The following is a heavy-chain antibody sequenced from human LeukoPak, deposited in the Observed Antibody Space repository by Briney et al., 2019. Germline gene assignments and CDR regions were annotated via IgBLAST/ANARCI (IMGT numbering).Heavy chain of an antibody. V-gene: IGHV4-30-4*01. J-gene: IGHJ4*02. Sequence: SETLSLTCTVSGGSIGSGDYYWSWIRQPPGKGLEGIGYIYYSGPTYYHPSHKSLVTISVETSKNQFSLKLSSVTAADTAVYYCDREPGYSGYDYTIGGYWGQGTLVTVSS. CDR2: IYYSGPT. CDR3: DREPGYSGYDYTIGGY. CDR1: GGSIGSGDYY. D-gene: IGHD5-12*01.